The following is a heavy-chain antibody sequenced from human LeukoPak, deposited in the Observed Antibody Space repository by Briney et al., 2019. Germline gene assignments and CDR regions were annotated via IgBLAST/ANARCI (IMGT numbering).Heavy chain of an antibody. CDR3: ARDVPGGY. D-gene: IGHD2-2*01. CDR2: IYYSGST. J-gene: IGHJ4*02. V-gene: IGHV4-59*01. Sequence: RTSETLSLSCTVSGGSISGYYWSWIRQPPGKGLEWIGCIYYSGSTNYNPSLKSRVTISVDTSKNQFSLKLSSVTAADTAVYYCARDVPGGYWGQGTLVTVSS. CDR1: GGSISGYY.